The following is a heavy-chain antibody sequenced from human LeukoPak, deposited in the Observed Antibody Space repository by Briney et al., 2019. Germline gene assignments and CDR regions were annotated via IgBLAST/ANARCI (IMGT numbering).Heavy chain of an antibody. CDR2: INWNGGST. CDR3: ARGGAFDYYDSSGYNY. Sequence: GGSLRLSCAASGFALSSYGMSWVRQAPGKGLEWVSGINWNGGSTGYADSVKGRFTISRDNAKNSLYLQMNSLRAEDTALYYCARGGAFDYYDSSGYNYWGQGTLVTVSS. V-gene: IGHV3-20*04. CDR1: GFALSSYG. D-gene: IGHD3-22*01. J-gene: IGHJ4*02.